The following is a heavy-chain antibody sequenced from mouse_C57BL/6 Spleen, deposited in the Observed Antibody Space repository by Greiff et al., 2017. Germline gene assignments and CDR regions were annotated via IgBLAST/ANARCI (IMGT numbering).Heavy chain of an antibody. CDR1: GYTFTSYW. CDR2: IHPSDSDT. CDR3: AKRDDSDPRYWYFDV. V-gene: IGHV1-74*01. J-gene: IGHJ1*03. Sequence: VQLQQPGAELVKPGASVKVSCKASGYTFTSYWMHWVKQRPGQGLEWIGRIHPSDSDTNYNQTFKGKATLTVDKSSSTAYMQLSSLTSEDSAVXYSAKRDDSDPRYWYFDVWGTGTTVTVAS. D-gene: IGHD2-12*01.